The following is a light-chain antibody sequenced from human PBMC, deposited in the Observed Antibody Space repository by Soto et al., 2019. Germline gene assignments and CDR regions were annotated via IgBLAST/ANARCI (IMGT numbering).Light chain of an antibody. CDR1: QDIRND. CDR3: LQDYNYPWT. V-gene: IGKV1-6*01. CDR2: AAS. J-gene: IGKJ1*01. Sequence: AIQMTQSPSSLSASGGDRVTITCRASQDIRNDLGWYQEKVGQAPKLLIYAASKLQSGVPSRFSGSGSGTDFTLTISSLQTEDFATYYCLQDYNYPWTFGQGTKVEI.